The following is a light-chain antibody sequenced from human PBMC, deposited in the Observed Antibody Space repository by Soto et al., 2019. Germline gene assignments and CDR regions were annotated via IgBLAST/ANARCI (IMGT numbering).Light chain of an antibody. CDR1: SSNIGINT. CDR3: ASWDDNLNGGV. V-gene: IGLV1-44*01. J-gene: IGLJ3*02. Sequence: QSVLTQPPSASGTPGQRVTISCSGGSSNIGINTVNWYQQLPGTAPKVLIHTDNQRPSGVPDRFSGSKSGTSASLAINGLQSGDEADYYCASWDDNLNGGVFGGGTKLTVL. CDR2: TDN.